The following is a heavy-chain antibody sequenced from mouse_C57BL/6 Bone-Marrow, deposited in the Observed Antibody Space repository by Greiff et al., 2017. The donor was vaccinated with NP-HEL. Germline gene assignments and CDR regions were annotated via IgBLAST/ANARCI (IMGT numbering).Heavy chain of an antibody. V-gene: IGHV10-1*01. CDR3: VSDYGSRYWYFDV. Sequence: EVQLVESGGGLVQPKGSLKLSCAASGFSFNTYAMNWVRQAPGKGLEWVARIRSKSNNYATYYADSVKDRFTISRDDSESMLYLQMNNLKTEDTAMYYCVSDYGSRYWYFDVWGTGTTVTVSS. CDR1: GFSFNTYA. J-gene: IGHJ1*03. D-gene: IGHD1-1*01. CDR2: IRSKSNNYAT.